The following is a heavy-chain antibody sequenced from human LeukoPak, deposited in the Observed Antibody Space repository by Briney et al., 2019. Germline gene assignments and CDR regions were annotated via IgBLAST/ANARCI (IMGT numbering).Heavy chain of an antibody. D-gene: IGHD3-22*01. CDR3: ARVGGQYYEKPYYFDY. CDR2: ISSSSSYI. Sequence: PGGSLRLSCAASGFTFSSYSMNWVRQAPGKGLEWVSSISSSSSYIYYADSVKGRFTISRYNAKNSLYLQMNSLRAEDTAVYYCARVGGQYYEKPYYFDYWGQGTLVTVSS. CDR1: GFTFSSYS. J-gene: IGHJ4*02. V-gene: IGHV3-21*01.